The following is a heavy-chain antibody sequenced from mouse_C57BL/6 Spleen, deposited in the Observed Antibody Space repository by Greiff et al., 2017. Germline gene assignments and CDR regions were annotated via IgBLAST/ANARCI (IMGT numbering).Heavy chain of an antibody. D-gene: IGHD1-1*01. V-gene: IGHV1-61*01. CDR3: AREGGSSYLYFDY. CDR2: IYPSDSET. Sequence: VQLQQPGAELVRPGSSVKLSCKASGYTFTSYWMDWVKQRPGQGLEWIGNIYPSDSETHYNQKFKDKATLTVDKSSSTAYMQLSSLTSEDSAVYYGAREGGSSYLYFDYWGQGTTLTVSS. J-gene: IGHJ2*01. CDR1: GYTFTSYW.